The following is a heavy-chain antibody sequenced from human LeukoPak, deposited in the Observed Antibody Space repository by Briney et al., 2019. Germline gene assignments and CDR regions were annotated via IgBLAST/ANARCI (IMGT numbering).Heavy chain of an antibody. D-gene: IGHD6-6*01. V-gene: IGHV3-7*01. J-gene: IGHJ4*02. CDR3: ARVEDLPGFGSSTAPDY. CDR1: GFTFSSYW. CDR2: IKQDGSEK. Sequence: GGSLRLSCAASGFTFSSYWMSWVRQAPGKGLEWVANIKQDGSEKYYVDSVKGRFTISRDNAKNSLYLQMNSLRAEDTAMYYCARVEDLPGFGSSTAPDYWGQGTLVTVSS.